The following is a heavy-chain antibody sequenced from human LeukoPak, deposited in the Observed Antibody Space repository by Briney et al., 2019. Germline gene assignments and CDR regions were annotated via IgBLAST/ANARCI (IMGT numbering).Heavy chain of an antibody. J-gene: IGHJ5*02. Sequence: GASVKVSCKVSGYTLTELSMHWVRQAPGEGLEWMGGFDPEDGETIYAQKFQGRVTMTEDTSTDTAYMELSSLRSEDTAVYYCATDRQLRGLPEAGFYPWGQGTLVTVSS. CDR3: ATDRQLRGLPEAGFYP. CDR2: FDPEDGET. CDR1: GYTLTELS. D-gene: IGHD4-17*01. V-gene: IGHV1-24*01.